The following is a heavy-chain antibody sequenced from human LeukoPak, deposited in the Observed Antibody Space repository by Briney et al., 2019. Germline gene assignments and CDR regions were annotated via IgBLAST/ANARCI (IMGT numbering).Heavy chain of an antibody. CDR3: ARGGLLEWLMYYYYYGMDV. Sequence: GGSLRLSCAASGFTFSSYWMSWVRQAPGKGLEWVANIKQDRSEKYYVDSVKGRFTISRDNAKNSLYLQMNSLRAEDTAVYYCARGGLLEWLMYYYYYGMDVWGQGTTVTVSS. D-gene: IGHD3-3*01. CDR2: IKQDRSEK. J-gene: IGHJ6*02. CDR1: GFTFSSYW. V-gene: IGHV3-7*03.